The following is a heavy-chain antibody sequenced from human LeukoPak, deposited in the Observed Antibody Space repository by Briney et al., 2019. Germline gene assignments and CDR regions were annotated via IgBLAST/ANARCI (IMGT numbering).Heavy chain of an antibody. Sequence: PSETLSLTCTASGGSISSSSYYWGWIRQPPGKGLEWIGSIYYSGSTYYNPSLKSRVTISVDTSKNQLSLKLSSVTAADTAVYYCARDGEIIPNDTYGGLRYYYYYMDVWGKGTTVTVSS. D-gene: IGHD4/OR15-4a*01. CDR3: ARDGEIIPNDTYGGLRYYYYYMDV. V-gene: IGHV4-39*07. CDR2: IYYSGST. J-gene: IGHJ6*03. CDR1: GGSISSSSYY.